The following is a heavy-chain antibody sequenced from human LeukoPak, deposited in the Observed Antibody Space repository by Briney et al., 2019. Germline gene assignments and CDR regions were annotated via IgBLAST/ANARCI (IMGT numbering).Heavy chain of an antibody. J-gene: IGHJ4*02. D-gene: IGHD4-17*01. CDR3: ATKIYGERELDY. Sequence: VESLRISCKGSGYSFTSYWISWVRQMPGKGLEWMGRIAPSDSYTNYSPSFQGHVTISADKSISTAYLQWSSLKASDTAMYYCATKIYGERELDYWGQGTLVTVST. CDR1: GYSFTSYW. CDR2: IAPSDSYT. V-gene: IGHV5-10-1*01.